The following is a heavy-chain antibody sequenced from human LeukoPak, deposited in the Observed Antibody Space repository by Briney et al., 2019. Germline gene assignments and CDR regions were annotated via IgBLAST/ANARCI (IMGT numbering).Heavy chain of an antibody. CDR1: GGSLGSSNW. CDR2: IYHSGST. CDR3: ARTDSSGWLGVDY. J-gene: IGHJ4*02. D-gene: IGHD6-19*01. Sequence: SGTLSLTCAVSGGSLGSSNWWSGVRQPPGKGLEWTGEIYHSGSTNYNQSLKSRVTISVDKSKTQSSLKLSSVTAAHTAVHYCARTDSSGWLGVDYWGQGTLVTVSS. V-gene: IGHV4-4*02.